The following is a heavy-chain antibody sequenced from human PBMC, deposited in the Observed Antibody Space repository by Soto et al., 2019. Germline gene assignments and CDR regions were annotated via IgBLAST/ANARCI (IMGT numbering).Heavy chain of an antibody. CDR3: ARDPGHDGNEYYTFES. CDR1: GFTLSSYA. CDR2: ISCAGTST. Sequence: QVQLVESGGGVVQPGRSLRLSCAASGFTLSSYAMHWVRQAPGKGLEWVAVISCAGTSTYYADSVRGRFTISRDNSKDTVYLQLNRLRTEDTAVYHYARDPGHDGNEYYTFESWGQGNLVTVSS. J-gene: IGHJ4*02. D-gene: IGHD3-3*01. V-gene: IGHV3-30-3*01.